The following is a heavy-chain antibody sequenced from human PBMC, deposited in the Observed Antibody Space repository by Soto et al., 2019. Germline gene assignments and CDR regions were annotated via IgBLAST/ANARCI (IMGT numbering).Heavy chain of an antibody. CDR1: GGSFSGYY. CDR2: INHSGST. V-gene: IGHV4-34*01. D-gene: IGHD2-15*01. CDR3: ARGRYCSGGSCYRNWFDP. Sequence: SETLSLTCAVYGGSFSGYYWSWIRQPPGKGLEWIGEINHSGSTNYSPSLKSRVTISVDTSKNQFSLKLSSVTAADTAVYYCARGRYCSGGSCYRNWFDPWGQGXLVTVYS. J-gene: IGHJ5*02.